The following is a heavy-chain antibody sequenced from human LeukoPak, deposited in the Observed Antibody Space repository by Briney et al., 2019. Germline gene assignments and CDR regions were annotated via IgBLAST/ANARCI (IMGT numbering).Heavy chain of an antibody. D-gene: IGHD6-13*01. V-gene: IGHV3-21*01. Sequence: GGSLRLSCAASGFTFYDYTMNWVRQAPGRGLEWVSSITASSSYIYYADSVMGRFTISRDNAKNSLYLQMNSLRAEDTAVYYCGRDGTAPGLYFDLWGQGTLVTVSS. J-gene: IGHJ4*01. CDR1: GFTFYDYT. CDR3: GRDGTAPGLYFDL. CDR2: ITASSSYI.